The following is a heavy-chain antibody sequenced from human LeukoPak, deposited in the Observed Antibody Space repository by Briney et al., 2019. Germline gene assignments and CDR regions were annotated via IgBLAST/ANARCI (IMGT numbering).Heavy chain of an antibody. CDR2: ISSSSSYT. Sequence: GGSLRLSYAASGFTFSDYYMSWIRQAPGKGLEWVSYISSSSSYTNYADSVKGRFTISRDNAKNSLYLQMNSLRAEDTAVYYCARVRGAAAGRFDPWGQGTLVTVSS. D-gene: IGHD6-13*01. CDR1: GFTFSDYY. V-gene: IGHV3-11*05. J-gene: IGHJ5*02. CDR3: ARVRGAAAGRFDP.